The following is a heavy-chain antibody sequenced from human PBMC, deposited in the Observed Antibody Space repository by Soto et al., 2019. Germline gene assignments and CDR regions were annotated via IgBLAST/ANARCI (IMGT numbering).Heavy chain of an antibody. CDR3: WLWFGELSDLPFDY. CDR2: MNPNSGNT. Sequence: ASVPVSCKASGYNFTKYDINWVRQATGQGLEWMGWMNPNSGNTGYAQKFQGRVTMTRNTSISTAYMELSSLRSEDTAVYYCWLWFGELSDLPFDYWGQGTLVTVSS. CDR1: GYNFTKYD. J-gene: IGHJ4*02. V-gene: IGHV1-8*01. D-gene: IGHD3-10*01.